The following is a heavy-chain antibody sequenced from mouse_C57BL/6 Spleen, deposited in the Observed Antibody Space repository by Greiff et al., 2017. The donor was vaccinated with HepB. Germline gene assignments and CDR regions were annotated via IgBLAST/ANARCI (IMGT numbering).Heavy chain of an antibody. Sequence: EVQRVESGGGLVKPGGSLKLSCAASGFTFSDYGMHWVRQAPETGLEWVAYISSGSSTIYYADTVKGRFTISRDNAKNTLFLQMTSLRSEDTAMYYCARRAVVASMDYWGQGTSVTVSS. J-gene: IGHJ4*01. CDR3: ARRAVVASMDY. D-gene: IGHD1-1*01. CDR1: GFTFSDYG. V-gene: IGHV5-17*01. CDR2: ISSGSSTI.